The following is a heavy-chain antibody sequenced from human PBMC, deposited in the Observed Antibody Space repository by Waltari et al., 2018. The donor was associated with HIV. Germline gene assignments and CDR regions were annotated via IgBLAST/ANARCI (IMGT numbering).Heavy chain of an antibody. D-gene: IGHD1-26*01. V-gene: IGHV1-3*01. CDR2: SNAGNGNT. CDR1: GYNSTSSA. J-gene: IGHJ3*02. CDR3: ASFSPNVGAFDI. Sequence: QVELGQSGAAVKKPGDSGEVSCKALGYNSTSSARHWVRQAPGQRLEWMGWSNAGNGNTKYSQKFQGRVTITRDTSASTAYMGLSSLRSEDTAVYYCASFSPNVGAFDIWGQGTMVTVSS.